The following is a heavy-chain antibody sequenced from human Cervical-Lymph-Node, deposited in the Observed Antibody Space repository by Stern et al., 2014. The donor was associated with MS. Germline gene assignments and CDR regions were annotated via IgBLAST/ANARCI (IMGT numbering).Heavy chain of an antibody. CDR1: EFTFNSYA. D-gene: IGHD2-15*01. CDR3: ARDHCSGSNCYLVTGMDV. Sequence: QVHLVESGGGVVQPERSLRLSCAASEFTFNSYAMHWVRQAPGRGLEWVAVISYDGSNKYYADSVKGRFTISRDNSKNILYLQMNSLRAEDTAVYYCARDHCSGSNCYLVTGMDVWGQGATVTVSS. V-gene: IGHV3-30-3*01. J-gene: IGHJ6*02. CDR2: ISYDGSNK.